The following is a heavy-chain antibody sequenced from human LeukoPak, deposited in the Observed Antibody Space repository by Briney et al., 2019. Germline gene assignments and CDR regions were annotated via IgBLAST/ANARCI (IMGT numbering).Heavy chain of an antibody. CDR2: IYYSGST. Sequence: PSETLSLTCTVSGGSISSYYWSWIRQPPGKGLEWIGYIYYSGSTNYNPSLKSRVTISVDTSKNQFSLKLSSVTAADTAVYYCARHLKEWQWLAPFDYWGQGTLVTVSS. D-gene: IGHD6-19*01. V-gene: IGHV4-59*08. CDR3: ARHLKEWQWLAPFDY. J-gene: IGHJ4*02. CDR1: GGSISSYY.